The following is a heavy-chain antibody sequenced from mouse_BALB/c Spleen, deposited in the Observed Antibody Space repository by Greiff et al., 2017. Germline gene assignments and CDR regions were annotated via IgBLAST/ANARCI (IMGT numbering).Heavy chain of an antibody. CDR2: IDPENGNT. Sequence: EVQLQQSGAELVRPGALVKLSCKASGFNIKDYYMHWVKQRPEQGLEWIGWIDPENGNTIYDPKFQGKASITADTSSNTAYLQLSSLTSEDTAVYYCARIGNPFAYWGQGTLVTVSA. V-gene: IGHV14-1*02. CDR3: ARIGNPFAY. J-gene: IGHJ3*01. D-gene: IGHD2-1*01. CDR1: GFNIKDYY.